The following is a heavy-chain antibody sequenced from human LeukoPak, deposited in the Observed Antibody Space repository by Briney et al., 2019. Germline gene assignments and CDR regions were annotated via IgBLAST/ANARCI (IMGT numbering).Heavy chain of an antibody. CDR2: VFHNGDT. V-gene: IGHV4-39*01. CDR3: ARYGTVYSFDT. D-gene: IGHD3-9*01. CDR1: GDSIIGSTYD. J-gene: IGHJ4*02. Sequence: SETLSPTCTVSGDSIIGSTYDRGRFRQPDWAWIRQPPGKGLEWIGNVFHNGDTRYNPSLESRVSISVDTSKNQFSLNLNLVTAADTAVYYCARYGTVYSFDTWGQGTLVTVSS.